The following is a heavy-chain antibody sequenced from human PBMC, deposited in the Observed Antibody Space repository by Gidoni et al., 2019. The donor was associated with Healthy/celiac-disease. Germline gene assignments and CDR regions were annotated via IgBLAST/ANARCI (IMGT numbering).Heavy chain of an antibody. CDR2: IYYSGST. CDR1: GGSISSSSYY. CDR3: AGGTDYGSGQPIYCDY. Sequence: QLQLQESGPGLVTPSETLSLTCTVSGGSISSSSYYWGWIRQPPGKGLEWIGSIYYSGSTYYNPSLKSRVTISVDTSKNQFSLKLSSVTAADTAVYYCAGGTDYGSGQPIYCDYWGQGTLVTVSS. D-gene: IGHD3-10*01. V-gene: IGHV4-39*01. J-gene: IGHJ4*02.